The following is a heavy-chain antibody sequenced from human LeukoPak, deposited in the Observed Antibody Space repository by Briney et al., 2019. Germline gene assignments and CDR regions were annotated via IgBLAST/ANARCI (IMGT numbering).Heavy chain of an antibody. Sequence: GGSLRLSCVASGFNYNTYWMSWVRQAPGKGLEWVANIKQDGSEKNYVDSVKGRFTISRDNAKNSLYLQMNSLRAEDTAIYYCTRDYRGPFDYWGQGTLVTVSS. CDR3: TRDYRGPFDY. D-gene: IGHD1-26*01. CDR1: GFNYNTYW. CDR2: IKQDGSEK. J-gene: IGHJ4*02. V-gene: IGHV3-7*03.